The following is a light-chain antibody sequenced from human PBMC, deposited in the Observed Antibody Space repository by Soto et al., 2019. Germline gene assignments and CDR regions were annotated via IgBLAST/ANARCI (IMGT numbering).Light chain of an antibody. CDR1: QSISSW. CDR2: DVS. V-gene: IGKV1-5*01. Sequence: IQITQSPSSLSASVGDRVTFTCRASQSISSWLAWYQQKPGKAPKLLIYDVSNLESGVPSRFSGSGSGTEFTLTISSLQPDDVATYYCQQYNTFWTFGQGTKVDIK. J-gene: IGKJ1*01. CDR3: QQYNTFWT.